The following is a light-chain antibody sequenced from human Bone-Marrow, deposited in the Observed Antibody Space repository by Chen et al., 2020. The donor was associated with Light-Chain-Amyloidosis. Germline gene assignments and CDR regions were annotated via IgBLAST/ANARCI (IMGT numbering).Light chain of an antibody. CDR3: QSAYSSGTYEVI. V-gene: IGLV3-25*03. CDR1: DLPTKY. Sequence: SYELTQPPSVSVSPGPTARITCSGDDLPTKYAYWYQQKPGQAPVLVIHRDTERPTGISERFSGSSSGTTATLTISGVQAEDEADYHCQSAYSSGTYEVIFGGGTKLIVL. CDR2: RDT. J-gene: IGLJ2*01.